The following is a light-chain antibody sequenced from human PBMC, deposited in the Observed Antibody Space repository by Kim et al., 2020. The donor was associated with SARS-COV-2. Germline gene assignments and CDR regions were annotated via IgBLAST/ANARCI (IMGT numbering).Light chain of an antibody. CDR3: QQSYSTPHT. CDR2: ATS. Sequence: SETVGDRVTITGRASQSNSSYLKWYQQKPRKAPQLLIQATSSLQSGGRSRFSGSGSGTDFTLTISSLQPEDFATYYCQQSYSTPHTFGQGTKLEI. CDR1: QSNSSY. J-gene: IGKJ2*01. V-gene: IGKV1-39*01.